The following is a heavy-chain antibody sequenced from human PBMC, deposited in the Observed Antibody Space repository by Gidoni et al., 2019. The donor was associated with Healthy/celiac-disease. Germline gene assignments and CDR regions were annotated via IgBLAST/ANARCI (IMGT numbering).Heavy chain of an antibody. J-gene: IGHJ5*02. CDR3: ARDDPAMVTRWFDP. Sequence: QVQLVQSGAEVKKPGSSVKVSCKASGGTYSSYAISWVRQAPGQGLEWRGGSIPIFGTANYAQKFQGRVTMTADESTSTAYMELSSLRSEDTAVYYCARDDPAMVTRWFDPWGQGTLVTVSS. D-gene: IGHD5-18*01. CDR2: SIPIFGTA. CDR1: GGTYSSYA. V-gene: IGHV1-69*01.